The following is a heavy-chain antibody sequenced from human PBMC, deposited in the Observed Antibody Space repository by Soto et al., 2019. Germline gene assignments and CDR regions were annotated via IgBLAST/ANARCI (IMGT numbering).Heavy chain of an antibody. J-gene: IGHJ4*02. V-gene: IGHV4-59*01. CDR1: GASIRNYY. Sequence: QVHLQESGPGLVKPSETLSLTCTVSGASIRNYYWSWIRQPPGKGLEWIGFSYYSGSTNYDPSLNSRVTMSVDTPKNQFSLKLTSVTAADTAVYYCARDQNGSPHFDYWGQGSLVTFSS. CDR2: SYYSGST. CDR3: ARDQNGSPHFDY. D-gene: IGHD1-26*01.